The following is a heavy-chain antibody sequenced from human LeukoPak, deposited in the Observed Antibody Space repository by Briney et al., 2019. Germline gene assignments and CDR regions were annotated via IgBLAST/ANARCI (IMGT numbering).Heavy chain of an antibody. CDR3: ARDASRRDDAFDI. D-gene: IGHD6-13*01. CDR2: IYYSGST. V-gene: IGHV4-59*12. J-gene: IGHJ3*02. Sequence: PSETLSLTCTVSGGSISSYYWSWIRQPPGKGLEWSGYIYYSGSTNYNPSLKSRVTISVDTSKNPFSLKLSSVPAADTAVYYCARDASRRDDAFDIWGQGTMVTVSS. CDR1: GGSISSYY.